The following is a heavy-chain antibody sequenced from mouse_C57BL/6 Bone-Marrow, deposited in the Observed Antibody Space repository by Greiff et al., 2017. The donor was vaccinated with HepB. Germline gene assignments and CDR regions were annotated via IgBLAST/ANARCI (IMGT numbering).Heavy chain of an antibody. J-gene: IGHJ1*03. CDR3: ARKKNYYGSKGYWYLDV. CDR2: ISSGSSTI. D-gene: IGHD1-1*01. CDR1: GFTFSDYG. Sequence: EVQLVESGGGLVKPGGSLKLSCAASGFTFSDYGMHWVRQAPEKGLEWVAYISSGSSTIYYADTVKGRCTISRDNAKNTLFLQMTSLRSEDTARDYGARKKNYYGSKGYWYLDVWGTGTTVTVSS. V-gene: IGHV5-17*01.